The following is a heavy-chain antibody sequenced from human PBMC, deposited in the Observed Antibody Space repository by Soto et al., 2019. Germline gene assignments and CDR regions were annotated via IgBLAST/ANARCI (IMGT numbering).Heavy chain of an antibody. CDR3: AREGPPFYGSGSYVDS. J-gene: IGHJ4*02. Sequence: SSETLSLTCTVSGGSVSSGSYYWSWIRQPPGKGLEWIGYIYYSGSTNYNPSLKSRVTISVDTSKNQFSLKLSSVTAADTAVYYCAREGPPFYGSGSYVDSWGQGTLVTVSS. CDR1: GGSVSSGSYY. CDR2: IYYSGST. V-gene: IGHV4-61*01. D-gene: IGHD3-10*01.